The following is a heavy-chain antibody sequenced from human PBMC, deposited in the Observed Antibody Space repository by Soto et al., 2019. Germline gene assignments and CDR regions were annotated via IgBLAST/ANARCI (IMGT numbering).Heavy chain of an antibody. CDR2: INPSGGST. D-gene: IGHD1-26*01. J-gene: IGHJ3*02. CDR3: ARMVAGATGDPVDI. V-gene: IGHV1-46*01. Sequence: GDSGEVSCKASGYTFTSYYMPWVLQAPGQGLEWMGIINPSGGSTSYAQKFQGRVTMTRDTSTSTVYMELSSLRSEDTAVYYRARMVAGATGDPVDIWGQGTMVTF. CDR1: GYTFTSYY.